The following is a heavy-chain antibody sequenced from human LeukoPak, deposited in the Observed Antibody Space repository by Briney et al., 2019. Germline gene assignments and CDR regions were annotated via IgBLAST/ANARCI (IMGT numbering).Heavy chain of an antibody. Sequence: PGGSLRLSCAASGFTFSSYEMNWVRQAPGKGPEWVSYISSSGSTIYYADSVKGRFTISRDNAKNSLYLQMNSLRAEDTAVYYCARGPRYGSGRGYFDYWGQGTLVTVSS. CDR2: ISSSGSTI. CDR1: GFTFSSYE. V-gene: IGHV3-48*03. D-gene: IGHD3-10*01. CDR3: ARGPRYGSGRGYFDY. J-gene: IGHJ4*02.